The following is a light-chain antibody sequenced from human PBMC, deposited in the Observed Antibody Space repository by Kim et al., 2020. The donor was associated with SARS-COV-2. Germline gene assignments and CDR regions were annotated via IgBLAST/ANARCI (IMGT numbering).Light chain of an antibody. Sequence: GERSTVSSRASKSVSSNSAWYQKKPGQAPRLLIYGASTRATGIPDKFSGSGAGTEFTLTISSRQSEDFAVYYCQQYSTWPPMYTFGQGTKLEI. CDR2: GAS. V-gene: IGKV3D-15*01. J-gene: IGKJ2*01. CDR3: QQYSTWPPMYT. CDR1: KSVSSN.